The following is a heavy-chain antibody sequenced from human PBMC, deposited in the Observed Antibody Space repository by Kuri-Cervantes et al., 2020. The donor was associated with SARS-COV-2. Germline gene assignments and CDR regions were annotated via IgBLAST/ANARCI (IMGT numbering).Heavy chain of an antibody. J-gene: IGHJ4*02. CDR3: AKDQSARYYDSSGLFDY. Sequence: GESLKISCAASGFTFSSYWMSWVRQAPGKGLEWVAVISYDGSNKYYADSVKGRFTISRDNSKNTLYLQMNSLRAEDTAVYYCAKDQSARYYDSSGLFDYWGQGTLVTVSS. CDR2: ISYDGSNK. CDR1: GFTFSSYW. V-gene: IGHV3-30*18. D-gene: IGHD3-22*01.